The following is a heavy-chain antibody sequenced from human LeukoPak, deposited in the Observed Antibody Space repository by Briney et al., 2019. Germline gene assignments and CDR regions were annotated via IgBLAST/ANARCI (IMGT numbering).Heavy chain of an antibody. CDR1: GFTFSSYA. CDR3: ARSGSGNFRPFS. CDR2: ISGSGYST. V-gene: IGHV3-23*01. Sequence: GGSLRLSCASSGFTFSSYAMSWVRQAPAKGLAGVSLISGSGYSTYYADSLKGRFTISRDDSNNMLSLQMNGLRADDTALYYCARSGSGNFRPFSWGQGTLVTVSS. D-gene: IGHD3-10*01. J-gene: IGHJ5*02.